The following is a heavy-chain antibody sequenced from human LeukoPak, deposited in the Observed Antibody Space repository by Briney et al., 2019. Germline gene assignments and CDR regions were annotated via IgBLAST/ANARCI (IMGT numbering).Heavy chain of an antibody. CDR1: GGSISSSSYY. Sequence: SETLSLTCTVSGGSISSSSYYGGWIRPPPGKGLEWIGSIYYSGSTYYNPSLKSRVTISVDMSKNQFSLKLSSVTAADTAVFYCASLYGSGSFYQKHQYYFDYWGQGTLVTVSS. CDR3: ASLYGSGSFYQKHQYYFDY. V-gene: IGHV4-39*01. CDR2: IYYSGST. J-gene: IGHJ4*02. D-gene: IGHD3-10*01.